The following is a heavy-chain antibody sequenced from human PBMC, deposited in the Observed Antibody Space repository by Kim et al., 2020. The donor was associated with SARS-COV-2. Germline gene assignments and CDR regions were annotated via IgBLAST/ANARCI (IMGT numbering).Heavy chain of an antibody. V-gene: IGHV3-30-3*01. CDR3: AREEGDGDYDGYNWFDP. CDR1: GFTFSSYA. Sequence: GGSLRLSCAASGFTFSSYAMHWVRQAPGKGLEWVAVISYDGSNKYYADSVKGRFTISRDNSKNTLYLQMNSLRAEDTAVYYCAREEGDGDYDGYNWFDPWGQGTLVTVSS. D-gene: IGHD4-17*01. CDR2: ISYDGSNK. J-gene: IGHJ5*02.